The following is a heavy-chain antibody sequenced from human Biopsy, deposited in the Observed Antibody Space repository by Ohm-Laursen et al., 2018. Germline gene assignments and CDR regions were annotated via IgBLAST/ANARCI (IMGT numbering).Heavy chain of an antibody. J-gene: IGHJ4*02. D-gene: IGHD3-16*02. CDR3: ARGEVTFGELIVSLDS. V-gene: IGHV1-18*01. CDR1: GYNFISYS. Sequence: ASVKVSCKSSGYNFISYSINWVRQAPGQGLEWMGWIRPLNGDTKYGQKFQDRVTMTTDTSTSTVYMELTSLRSDDTAVYYCARGEVTFGELIVSLDSWGQGTLVTVTS. CDR2: IRPLNGDT.